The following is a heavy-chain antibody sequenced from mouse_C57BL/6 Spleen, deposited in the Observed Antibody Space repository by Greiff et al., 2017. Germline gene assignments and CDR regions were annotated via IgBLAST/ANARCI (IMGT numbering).Heavy chain of an antibody. J-gene: IGHJ2*01. CDR3: ARSDGYYVYYFDY. D-gene: IGHD2-3*01. Sequence: LVESGPELVKPGDSVKISCKASGYSFTGYFMNWVMQSHGKSLEWIGRINPYNGDTFYNQKFKGKATLTVDKSSSTAHMELRSLTSEDSAVYYCARSDGYYVYYFDYWGQGTTLTVSS. CDR2: INPYNGDT. CDR1: GYSFTGYF. V-gene: IGHV1-20*01.